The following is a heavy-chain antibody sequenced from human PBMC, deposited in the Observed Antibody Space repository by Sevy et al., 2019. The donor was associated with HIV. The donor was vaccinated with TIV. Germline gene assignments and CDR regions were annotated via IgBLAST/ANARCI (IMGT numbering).Heavy chain of an antibody. J-gene: IGHJ4*02. CDR1: GFTFSSYG. CDR3: ARDKLPPVMITMVRGALSYYFDY. V-gene: IGHV3-33*01. D-gene: IGHD3-10*01. Sequence: GGYLRLSCTASGFTFSSYGMHWVRQAPGKGLEWVAVIWYDGSNKYYADSVKGRFTRSRDNSKNTVYLQMNSLRAEDTAVYYCARDKLPPVMITMVRGALSYYFDYWGQGTLVTVSS. CDR2: IWYDGSNK.